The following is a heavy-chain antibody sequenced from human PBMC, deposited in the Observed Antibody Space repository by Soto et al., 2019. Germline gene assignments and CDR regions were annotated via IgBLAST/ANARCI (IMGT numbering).Heavy chain of an antibody. CDR3: ARWRHPGGHWYFDL. CDR1: GFTFTNYD. V-gene: IGHV3-13*01. D-gene: IGHD3-16*01. CDR2: IGTAGDT. J-gene: IGHJ2*01. Sequence: EVQLVESGGGLVQPGGSLRLSCAASGFTFTNYDMHWVRQATGRGLEWVSSIGTAGDTYYPGSVEGRFTISRESSENSLSLQLNNLRAEDTAVYYCARWRHPGGHWYFDLWGRGTLVAVSS.